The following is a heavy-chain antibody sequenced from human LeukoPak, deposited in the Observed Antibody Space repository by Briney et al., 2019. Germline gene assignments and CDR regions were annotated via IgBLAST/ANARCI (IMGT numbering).Heavy chain of an antibody. J-gene: IGHJ4*02. D-gene: IGHD3-22*01. CDR2: INTSGGST. CDR1: GYTFTNYY. Sequence: ASVKVSCKASGYTFTNYYMHWVRQAPGQGLEWMGIINTSGGSTNYAQKFQGRVTMTRDTSTTTVYMELSSLRSEDTAVYYCATGFCFDTSGLLMHWGQGTLVTVSS. CDR3: ATGFCFDTSGLLMH. V-gene: IGHV1-46*01.